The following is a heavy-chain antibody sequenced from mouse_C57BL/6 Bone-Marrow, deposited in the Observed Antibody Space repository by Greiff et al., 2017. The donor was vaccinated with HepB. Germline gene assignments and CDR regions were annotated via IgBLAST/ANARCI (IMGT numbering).Heavy chain of an antibody. Sequence: VKLQESGAELARPGASVKLSCKASGYTFTSYGISWVKQRTGQGLEWIGEIYPRSGNTYYNEKFKGKATLTADKSSSTAYMELRSLTSEDSAVYFCARIKTTVVEGPYWGQGTTLTVSS. V-gene: IGHV1-81*01. D-gene: IGHD1-1*01. CDR3: ARIKTTVVEGPY. CDR2: IYPRSGNT. CDR1: GYTFTSYG. J-gene: IGHJ2*01.